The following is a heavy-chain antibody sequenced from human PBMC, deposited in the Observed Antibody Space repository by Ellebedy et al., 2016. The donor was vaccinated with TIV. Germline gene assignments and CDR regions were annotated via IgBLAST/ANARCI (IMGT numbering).Heavy chain of an antibody. CDR2: IRYDGSNK. V-gene: IGHV3-30*02. CDR1: GFTFSSYG. D-gene: IGHD6-13*01. CDR3: AKIGAAGIHFYYYYYGMDV. J-gene: IGHJ6*02. Sequence: GESLKISCAASGFTFSSYGMHWVRQAPGKGLEWVAFIRYDGSNKYYAVSVKGRFTISRDNSKNTLYLQMNSRRAEDTAVYYCAKIGAAGIHFYYYYYGMDVWGQGTTVTVSS.